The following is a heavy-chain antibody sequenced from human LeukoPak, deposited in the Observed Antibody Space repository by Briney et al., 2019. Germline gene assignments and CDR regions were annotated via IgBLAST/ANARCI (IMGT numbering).Heavy chain of an antibody. V-gene: IGHV4-59*01. CDR2: IHYSGST. J-gene: IGHJ1*01. Sequence: SETLSLTCTVSGGSFTTYYWSWIRQPPGQRLEWIGHIHYSGSTNYNHSLKSRVTISLDTSKNQFSLKLSSVTAADTAIYYCATTTGTTRLFQHWGQGTLVTVSS. D-gene: IGHD4-11*01. CDR1: GGSFTTYY. CDR3: ATTTGTTRLFQH.